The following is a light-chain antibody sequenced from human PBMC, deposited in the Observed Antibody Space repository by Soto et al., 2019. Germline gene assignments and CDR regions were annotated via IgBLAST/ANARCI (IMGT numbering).Light chain of an antibody. Sequence: DIQMTQSPSSLSASVGDRVSITCRASQGITNYLAWYQQKAGKAPKLLIYAASTLHSGVPSRFSGSGSGTDFSLTISSLQPEDVATYYCQKYNGAPWTFGQGTKVEIK. J-gene: IGKJ1*01. V-gene: IGKV1-27*01. CDR2: AAS. CDR3: QKYNGAPWT. CDR1: QGITNY.